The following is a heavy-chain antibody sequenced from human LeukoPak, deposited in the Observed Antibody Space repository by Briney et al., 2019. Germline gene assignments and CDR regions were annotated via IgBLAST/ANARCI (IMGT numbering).Heavy chain of an antibody. CDR2: IGTAGDT. D-gene: IGHD3-22*01. V-gene: IGHV3-13*01. Sequence: GGSLRLSCAASGFTFSSYDMHWVRQATGKGLEWVSAIGTAGDTYYPGSVKGRFTISRENAKNSLYLQMNSLRAGDKAVYYCARGPSYYYDSSGYAFDIWGQGTMVTVSS. CDR1: GFTFSSYD. J-gene: IGHJ3*02. CDR3: ARGPSYYYDSSGYAFDI.